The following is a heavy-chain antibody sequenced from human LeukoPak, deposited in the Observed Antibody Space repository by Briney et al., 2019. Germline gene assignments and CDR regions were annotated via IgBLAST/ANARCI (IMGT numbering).Heavy chain of an antibody. CDR1: GYTFTGYY. CDR2: INPKSGGT. CDR3: ASHGSEYSSSWYYFQH. D-gene: IGHD6-13*01. J-gene: IGHJ1*01. V-gene: IGHV1-2*02. Sequence: GASVTVSCKASGYTFTGYYMHWVRQPPGQGLEWMGWINPKSGGTNYAQQFQGRVTMTRDTSISAAYIEVNRLISDDTAVYYCASHGSEYSSSWYYFQHWGQGTLVTVSS.